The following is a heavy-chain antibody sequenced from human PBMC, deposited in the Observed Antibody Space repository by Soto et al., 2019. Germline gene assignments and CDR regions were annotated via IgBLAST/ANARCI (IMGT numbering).Heavy chain of an antibody. J-gene: IGHJ6*03. V-gene: IGHV1-3*01. CDR1: GYTFTSYA. CDR2: INAGNGNT. CDR3: ASHDFWSGYSDGYYYYYYYMDV. Sequence: ASVKVSCKASGYTFTSYAMHWVRQAPGQRLEWMGWINAGNGNTKYSQKFQGRVTITRDTSASTAYMELSSLRSEDTAVYYCASHDFWSGYSDGYYYYYYYMDVWGKGTTVTVSS. D-gene: IGHD3-3*01.